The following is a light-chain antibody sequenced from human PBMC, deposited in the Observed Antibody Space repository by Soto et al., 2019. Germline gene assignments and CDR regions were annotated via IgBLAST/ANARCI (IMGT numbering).Light chain of an antibody. CDR3: QQYGSSPLYT. Sequence: EIVLTQSPGTLSLSPGERATLSCRASQSVSSSYLAWYQQKPGQAPRLLIYGASSRATGIPDRFSGSGSGRVFTLTISRLEPEDFAVYYCQQYGSSPLYTFGHGTKLEIK. J-gene: IGKJ2*01. V-gene: IGKV3-20*01. CDR1: QSVSSSY. CDR2: GAS.